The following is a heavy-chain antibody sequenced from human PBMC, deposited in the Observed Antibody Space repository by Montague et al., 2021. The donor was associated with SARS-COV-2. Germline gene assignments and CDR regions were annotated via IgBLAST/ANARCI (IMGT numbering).Heavy chain of an antibody. CDR2: ISGDGGST. CDR1: GFTFDDYA. Sequence: SLRLSCAASGFTFDDYAMHWVRQAPGKGLEWVSLISGDGGSTYQADSVKGRFTISRDNTKNSLYLQMNSLRTEDTALYYCAKGIAEVATPSFPEYYYYGMDVWGQGTTVTVSS. V-gene: IGHV3-43*02. D-gene: IGHD3-16*01. CDR3: AKGIAEVATPSFPEYYYYGMDV. J-gene: IGHJ6*02.